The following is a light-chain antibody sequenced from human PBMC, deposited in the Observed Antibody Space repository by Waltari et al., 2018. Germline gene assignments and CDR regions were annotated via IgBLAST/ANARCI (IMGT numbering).Light chain of an antibody. CDR2: GAS. CDR3: QHYVRLPAT. Sequence: EIVLTQSPGTLSLSPGERATLSCWASRSVGGTLAWYQQKPGQAPRLLIYGASSRATGIPDRVSGSGSGTEFSLTISRLEPEDFAVYYCQHYVRLPATFGQGTKVEIK. J-gene: IGKJ1*01. CDR1: RSVGGT. V-gene: IGKV3-20*01.